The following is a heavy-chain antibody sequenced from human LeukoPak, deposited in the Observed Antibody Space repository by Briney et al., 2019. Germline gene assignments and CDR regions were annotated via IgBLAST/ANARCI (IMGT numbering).Heavy chain of an antibody. J-gene: IGHJ4*02. Sequence: PGGSLRLSCIASGFTFRNYGMHWVRQAPGKGLVWVSRIKSDGGLTNYADSVKGRFTISRDNTKNTLYLQLNSLRAEDTAVYYCATGNYNRPFDYWGQGTLVTVSS. CDR2: IKSDGGLT. CDR3: ATGNYNRPFDY. D-gene: IGHD1-7*01. CDR1: GFTFRNYG. V-gene: IGHV3-74*01.